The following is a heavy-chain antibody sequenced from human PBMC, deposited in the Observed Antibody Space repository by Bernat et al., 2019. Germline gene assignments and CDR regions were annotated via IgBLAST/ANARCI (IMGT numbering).Heavy chain of an antibody. CDR2: IIPILGIA. V-gene: IGHV1-69*02. Sequence: QVQLVQSGAEVKKPGSSVKVSCKASGGTFSSYTISWVRQAPGQGLEWMGRIIPILGIANYAQKFQGRVTITADKSTSTASMELSSLRSEDTAVYYCARGDYYGSGSYAYWGQGTLVTVSS. J-gene: IGHJ4*02. D-gene: IGHD3-10*01. CDR3: ARGDYYGSGSYAY. CDR1: GGTFSSYT.